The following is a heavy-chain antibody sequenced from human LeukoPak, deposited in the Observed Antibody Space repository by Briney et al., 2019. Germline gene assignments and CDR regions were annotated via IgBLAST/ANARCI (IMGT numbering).Heavy chain of an antibody. J-gene: IGHJ1*01. CDR1: GFTFGSYS. D-gene: IGHD2/OR15-2a*01. CDR3: AKTLFYDRGHETFQH. CDR2: ISGSGGST. Sequence: PGGSLRHSCAASGFTFGSYSMNWVRQAPGKGLEWVSAISGSGGSTYYADSVKGRFTISRDNSKHTLYLQMNSLRAEDTAVYYCAKTLFYDRGHETFQHWGQGTLVTVSS. V-gene: IGHV3-23*01.